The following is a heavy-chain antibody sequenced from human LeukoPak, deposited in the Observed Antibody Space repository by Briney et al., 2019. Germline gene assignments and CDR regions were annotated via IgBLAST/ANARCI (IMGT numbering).Heavy chain of an antibody. J-gene: IGHJ4*02. CDR3: XREXLSGYNFFDY. D-gene: IGHD5-24*01. CDR2: IYYSGST. CDR1: GGSISSYY. V-gene: IGHV4-59*01. Sequence: SETLSLTCTVSGGSISSYYWSWIRQPPGKGLEWIGYIYYSGSTNYNPSLKSRATISVDTSKNQFSLKLSSVTAADTAVYYCXREXLSGYNFFDYWGQGTLVTVSS.